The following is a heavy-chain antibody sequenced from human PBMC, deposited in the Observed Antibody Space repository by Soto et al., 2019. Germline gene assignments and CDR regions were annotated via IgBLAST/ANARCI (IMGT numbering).Heavy chain of an antibody. D-gene: IGHD5-18*01. CDR1: GGSISNYY. Sequence: SETLSLTCTVSGGSISNYYWSWVRQPPGKGLEWIGYIYHSGSTSYSPSLRSRVTVSLDTSKNHFSLKLSSVTAADTAVYYCARLQRYYYYMDVWAKGQRSPSP. V-gene: IGHV4-59*08. CDR3: ARLQRYYYYMDV. CDR2: IYHSGST. J-gene: IGHJ6*03.